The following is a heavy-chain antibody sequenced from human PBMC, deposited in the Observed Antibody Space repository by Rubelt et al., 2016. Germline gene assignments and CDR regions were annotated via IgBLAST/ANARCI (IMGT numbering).Heavy chain of an antibody. CDR2: ISGSGGST. J-gene: IGHJ2*01. Sequence: EVQLLESGGGLVQPGGSLRLSCAASGFTFSTYGMNWVRQAPGKGLEWVSGISGSGGSTYDADSGKGRLTISRDNSKNTLYLQMNNLRAEDTAVYFCAKVLCSNYCWYFDLWGRGTLVTVSS. D-gene: IGHD4-11*01. V-gene: IGHV3-23*01. CDR3: AKVLCSNYCWYFDL. CDR1: GFTFSTYG.